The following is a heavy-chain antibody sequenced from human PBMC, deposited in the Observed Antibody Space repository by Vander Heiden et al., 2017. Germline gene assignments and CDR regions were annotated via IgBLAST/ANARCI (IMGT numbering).Heavy chain of an antibody. Sequence: EVQLVESGGAVVPPGGSLRLSCAASGFTFDDYTIHWVRQPPGKGLEWVSLISWDGSNTYYADSVKGRFTISRDNSKNSLYLQMNSLTTEDTALYYCAKARDYDFARTFYYYGVDVWGQGTTVTVSS. J-gene: IGHJ6*02. CDR2: ISWDGSNT. CDR3: AKARDYDFARTFYYYGVDV. D-gene: IGHD3-3*01. V-gene: IGHV3-43*01. CDR1: GFTFDDYT.